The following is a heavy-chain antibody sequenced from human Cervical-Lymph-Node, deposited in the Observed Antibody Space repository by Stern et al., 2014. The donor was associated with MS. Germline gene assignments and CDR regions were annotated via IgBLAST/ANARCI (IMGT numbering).Heavy chain of an antibody. J-gene: IGHJ4*02. CDR3: ARHVQGFDY. Sequence: EMQLVESGAEVKKPGESLKISCKLSGYSFTIYYIAWVRQMPGKGLEWMGVIYPYDSDSTYSPSFQGQVPTSADKSIPTAYLQWSSLRASDTAMYYCARHVQGFDYWGQGTLVTVSS. CDR2: IYPYDSDS. CDR1: GYSFTIYY. V-gene: IGHV5-51*01.